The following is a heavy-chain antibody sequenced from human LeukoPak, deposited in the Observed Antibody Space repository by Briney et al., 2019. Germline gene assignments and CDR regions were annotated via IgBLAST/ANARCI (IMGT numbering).Heavy chain of an antibody. CDR2: IYTSGST. V-gene: IGHV4-4*07. CDR3: ASGLRYFDLYY. D-gene: IGHD3-9*01. CDR1: GGSISSYY. J-gene: IGHJ4*02. Sequence: PSETLSLTCTVSGGSISSYYWSWIRQPAGKGLEWIGRIYTSGSTNYNPSLKSRVTISVDTSKNQFSLTLSSVTAADTAVYYCASGLRYFDLYYWGQGTLVTVSS.